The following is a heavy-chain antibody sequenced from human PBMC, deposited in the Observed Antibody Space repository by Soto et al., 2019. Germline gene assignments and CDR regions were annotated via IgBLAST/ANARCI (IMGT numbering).Heavy chain of an antibody. J-gene: IGHJ6*02. D-gene: IGHD2-2*01. Sequence: PGGSLRLSCAASGFTFISYAMSWVRQAPGKGLEWVSAISGSGGSTYYADSVKGRFTISRDNSKNTLYLQMNSLRAEDTAVYYCAKLGARAERYCISTSCLIMDVWGQGTTVTVSS. CDR1: GFTFISYA. CDR2: ISGSGGST. CDR3: AKLGARAERYCISTSCLIMDV. V-gene: IGHV3-23*01.